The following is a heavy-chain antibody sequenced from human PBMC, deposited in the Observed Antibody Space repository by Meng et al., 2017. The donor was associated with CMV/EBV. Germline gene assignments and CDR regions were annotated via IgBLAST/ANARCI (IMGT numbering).Heavy chain of an antibody. CDR3: ARVGRTSCYDY. CDR2: IYYSGST. V-gene: IGHV4-30-4*08. CDR1: GGSISSGDYY. D-gene: IGHD2-2*01. J-gene: IGHJ4*02. Sequence: VQLQEWCQVLGKPPQTRSLPCAVSGGSISSGDYYWSWIRQPPGKGLEWIGYIYYSGSTYYNPSLKSRVTISVDTSKNQFSLKLSSVTAADTAVYYCARVGRTSCYDYWGQGTLVTVSS.